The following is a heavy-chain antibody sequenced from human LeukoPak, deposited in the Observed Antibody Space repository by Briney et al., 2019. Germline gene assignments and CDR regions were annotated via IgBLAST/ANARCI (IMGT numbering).Heavy chain of an antibody. CDR3: ARDRLGFHY. CDR2: IKEDGSDK. J-gene: IGHJ4*01. V-gene: IGHV3-7*01. Sequence: PGGSLRLSCAASGFTFSDYWMSWIRQAPGKGLEWVANIKEDGSDKYYVDSVKGRFTISRDNAKNSLYFQMNSLRAKDTAVYYCARDRLGFHYWGQGTLVTVSS. D-gene: IGHD6-6*01. CDR1: GFTFSDYW.